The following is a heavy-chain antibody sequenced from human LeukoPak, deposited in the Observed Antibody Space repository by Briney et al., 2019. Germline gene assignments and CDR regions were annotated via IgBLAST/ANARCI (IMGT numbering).Heavy chain of an antibody. CDR2: LDSSGST. V-gene: IGHV4-39*01. Sequence: TTSETLSLTCTVSGGSISSRSDYWGWIRRTPGKGLEWIGNLDSSGSTYYNPSLKSRVTISVGTSKNQFSLNLRSVTAADTAIYFCSRSHDYGGLYFYYYMDVWGKGTTVTVSS. CDR1: GGSISSRSDY. D-gene: IGHD4-23*01. CDR3: SRSHDYGGLYFYYYMDV. J-gene: IGHJ6*03.